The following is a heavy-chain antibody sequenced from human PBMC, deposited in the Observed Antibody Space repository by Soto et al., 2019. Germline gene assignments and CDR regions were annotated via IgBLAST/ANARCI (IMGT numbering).Heavy chain of an antibody. CDR3: ARDECDGSGSYYPN. V-gene: IGHV1-46*01. CDR1: GYTFTSYY. J-gene: IGHJ4*02. CDR2: INPSGGST. Sequence: QVQLVQSGAEVKKPGASVKVSCKASGYTFTSYYMHLVRQAPGQGLEWMGIINPSGGSTSYAQKFQGRDAMIREPSTSTVYMELSSLGSADTAVYYCARDECDGSGSYYPNWGQGTLVTVSS. D-gene: IGHD3-10*01.